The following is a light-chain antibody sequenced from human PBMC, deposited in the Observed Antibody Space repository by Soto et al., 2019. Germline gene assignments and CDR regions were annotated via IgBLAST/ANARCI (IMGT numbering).Light chain of an antibody. V-gene: IGLV2-14*01. Sequence: QSALTQPASVSGSLGQSITISCTGTTRDIAGYNYISWYQQLPGKAPKLMIYQVTIRPSGISNRFSGSKSGNTASLTISGLQAEDEADYYCTSFSSSTSLYVFGIGTKATGL. CDR3: TSFSSSTSLYV. CDR1: TRDIAGYNY. J-gene: IGLJ1*01. CDR2: QVT.